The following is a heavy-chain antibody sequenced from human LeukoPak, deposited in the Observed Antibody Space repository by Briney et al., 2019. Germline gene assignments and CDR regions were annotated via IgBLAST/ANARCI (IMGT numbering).Heavy chain of an antibody. J-gene: IGHJ5*02. CDR1: GGSISSINYH. CDR3: TSDRRISWIYH. Sequence: SETLSLTCTVSGGSISSINYHWGWIRQPPGKGLEWIGTIYYPGSTYYNPSLKSRVTISVDTSKNQFSLRLSSVTVADTAMYYCTSDRRISWIYHWGQGTLVTVSS. V-gene: IGHV4-39*01. D-gene: IGHD6-13*01. CDR2: IYYPGST.